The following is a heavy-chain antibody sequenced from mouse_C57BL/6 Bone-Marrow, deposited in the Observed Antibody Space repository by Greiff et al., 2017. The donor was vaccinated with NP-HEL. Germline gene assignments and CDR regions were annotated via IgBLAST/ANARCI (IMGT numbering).Heavy chain of an antibody. Sequence: QVQLKESGAELARPGASVKLSCKASGYTFTSYGISWVQQRTGQGLEWIGEIYPRSGNTYYNEKFKGKATLTADKSSSTAYMELRSLTSEDSAVYFCAPSGSSLYYYAMDYWGQGTSVTVSS. J-gene: IGHJ4*01. V-gene: IGHV1-81*01. CDR2: IYPRSGNT. D-gene: IGHD1-1*01. CDR3: APSGSSLYYYAMDY. CDR1: GYTFTSYG.